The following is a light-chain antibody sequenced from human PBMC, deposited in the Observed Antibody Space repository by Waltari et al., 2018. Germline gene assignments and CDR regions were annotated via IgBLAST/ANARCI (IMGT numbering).Light chain of an antibody. CDR3: MQSLQTLWT. CDR1: QSLLHRNGNNY. CDR2: LGS. V-gene: IGKV2-28*01. Sequence: EIVGTHSPLSLLFTPGEPASISCRSSQSLLHRNGNNYMDWYLQKPGQSQQLLIYLGSNRASGVPDRFSGSGSGTDFTLRISRVEAEDVGVYYCMQSLQTLWTFGQGTKVEIK. J-gene: IGKJ1*01.